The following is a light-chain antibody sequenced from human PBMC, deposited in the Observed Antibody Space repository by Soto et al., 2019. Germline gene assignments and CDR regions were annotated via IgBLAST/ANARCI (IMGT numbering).Light chain of an antibody. V-gene: IGLV2-14*01. CDR1: SSDVGGYNY. Sequence: QSALTQPASVSGSPGQSITISCTGTSSDVGGYNYVSWYQQEPGKAPKLMIYDVSNRPSGVSNRFSGSKSGNTASLTISGLRAEDEADYYCSSYTSGTTFVFGTGTKVTVL. CDR3: SSYTSGTTFV. J-gene: IGLJ1*01. CDR2: DVS.